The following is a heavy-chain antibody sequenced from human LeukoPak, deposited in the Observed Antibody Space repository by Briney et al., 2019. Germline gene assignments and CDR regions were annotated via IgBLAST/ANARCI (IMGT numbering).Heavy chain of an antibody. CDR1: GFTVGSNY. D-gene: IGHD3-9*01. CDR3: ARERRVYDILTGYYSHGMDV. CDR2: IYSGGST. V-gene: IGHV3-66*01. Sequence: PGGSLRLSCAASGFTVGSNYMSWVRQAPGKGLEWVSVIYSGGSTYYADSVKGRFTISRDNSKNTLYLQMNSLRAEDTAVYYCARERRVYDILTGYYSHGMDVWGQGTTVTVSS. J-gene: IGHJ6*02.